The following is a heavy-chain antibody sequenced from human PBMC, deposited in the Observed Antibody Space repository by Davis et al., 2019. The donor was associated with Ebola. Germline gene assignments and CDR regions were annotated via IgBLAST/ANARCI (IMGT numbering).Heavy chain of an antibody. CDR3: ARAQFPTTSDH. V-gene: IGHV1-46*01. CDR2: INPSGGST. D-gene: IGHD1-1*01. CDR1: GYTFTSYG. J-gene: IGHJ4*02. Sequence: ASVKVSCKASGYTFTSYGITWVRQAPGQGLEWMGIINPSGGSTSYAQKFQGRVIMTSDTATTTAYMEVGSLRSDDTAVYYCARAQFPTTSDHWGQGTLVTVSS.